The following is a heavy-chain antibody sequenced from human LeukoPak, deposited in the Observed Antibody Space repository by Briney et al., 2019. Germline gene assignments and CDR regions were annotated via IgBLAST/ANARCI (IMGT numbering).Heavy chain of an antibody. D-gene: IGHD1-26*01. Sequence: GGSLRLSCAASEFTFSSYSMNWVRQAPGKGLEWVSYISTSSSTKYYADSMKGRFTISRDNAKNSLYLQMNSLRAEGTAVYYCARARGGSGSYFFDSWGQGTLVTVSS. CDR2: ISTSSSTK. CDR1: EFTFSSYS. CDR3: ARARGGSGSYFFDS. V-gene: IGHV3-48*04. J-gene: IGHJ4*02.